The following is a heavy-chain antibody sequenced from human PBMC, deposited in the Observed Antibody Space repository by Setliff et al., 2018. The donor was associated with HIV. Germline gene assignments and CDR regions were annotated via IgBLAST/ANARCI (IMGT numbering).Heavy chain of an antibody. CDR2: ISPDDSDT. V-gene: IGHV5-51*01. J-gene: IGHJ5*02. Sequence: PGESLKISCKSSGYVFTNDWIGWVRQMPGKGLGWMGIISPDDSDTRYSPSFQGQVTISVDKSTSTSYLQWSSLKASDSAIYYCAGHFGISYRSPFDPWGQGTLVTSPQ. CDR3: AGHFGISYRSPFDP. D-gene: IGHD3-3*01. CDR1: GYVFTNDW.